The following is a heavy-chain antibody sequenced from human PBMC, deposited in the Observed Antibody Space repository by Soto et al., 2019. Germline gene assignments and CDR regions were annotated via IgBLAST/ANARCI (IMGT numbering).Heavy chain of an antibody. V-gene: IGHV5-51*01. J-gene: IGHJ6*02. Sequence: GESLKISCKGSGYSFTSYWIGWVRQMPGKGLEWMGIIYPGDSDTRYSPSFQGQVTISADKSISTAYLQWSSLKASDTAMYYCARSANDYGDYVNYGMDVWGQGTTVTVSS. D-gene: IGHD4-17*01. CDR1: GYSFTSYW. CDR2: IYPGDSDT. CDR3: ARSANDYGDYVNYGMDV.